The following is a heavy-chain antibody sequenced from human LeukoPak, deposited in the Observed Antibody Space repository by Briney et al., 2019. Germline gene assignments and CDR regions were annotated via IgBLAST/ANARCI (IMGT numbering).Heavy chain of an antibody. CDR1: GYTFTSYG. CDR3: ATGPKSSGWFTSNWFDP. V-gene: IGHV1-18*01. CDR2: ISAYNGNT. J-gene: IGHJ5*02. Sequence: GASVKVSCKASGYTFTSYGISWVRQAPGQGLEWMGWISAYNGNTNYAQKLQGRVTMTTDTSTDTAYMELSSLRSEDTAVYYCATGPKSSGWFTSNWFDPWGQGTLVTVSS. D-gene: IGHD6-19*01.